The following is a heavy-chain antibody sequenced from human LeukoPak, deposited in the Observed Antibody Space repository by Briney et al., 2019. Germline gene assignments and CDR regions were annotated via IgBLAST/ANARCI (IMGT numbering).Heavy chain of an antibody. J-gene: IGHJ4*02. V-gene: IGHV1-18*01. CDR3: ARDHCSSTSCYDY. CDR1: GYTFTSYD. D-gene: IGHD2-2*01. Sequence: ASVKVSCKASGYTFTSYDISWVRQAPGQGLEWMEWISTYNGNTIHAQKLQGRVTMTTDTSTSTAYMELSRLRSDDTAVYYCARDHCSSTSCYDYWGQGTLVTVSS. CDR2: ISTYNGNT.